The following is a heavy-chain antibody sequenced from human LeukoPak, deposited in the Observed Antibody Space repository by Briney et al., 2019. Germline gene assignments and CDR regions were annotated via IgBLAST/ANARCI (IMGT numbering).Heavy chain of an antibody. CDR2: ISSSSSAI. V-gene: IGHV3-48*01. D-gene: IGHD2-2*01. Sequence: PGGSLRLSCAASGFTLSSYSMNWVRQAPGKGLEWVSYISSSSSAIYYADSVKGRFTISRDNAKNSLYLQMSSLRADDTAVYYCASPIVVVPAASRISDYWGQGTLVTVSS. CDR1: GFTLSSYS. J-gene: IGHJ4*02. CDR3: ASPIVVVPAASRISDY.